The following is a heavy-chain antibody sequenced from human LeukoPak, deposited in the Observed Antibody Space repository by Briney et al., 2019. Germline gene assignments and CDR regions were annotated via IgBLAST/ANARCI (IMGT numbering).Heavy chain of an antibody. CDR3: ARAVAGYCSSTSCSRHNYGMDV. CDR2: INPNSGGT. J-gene: IGHJ6*02. Sequence: ASVKVSCKASGYTFTGYYMHWMRQAPGQGLEWMGWINPNSGGTNYAQKFLGRVTMTRDTSISTAYTELSRLRSDDTAVYYCARAVAGYCSSTSCSRHNYGMDVWGQGTTVTVSS. D-gene: IGHD2-2*03. CDR1: GYTFTGYY. V-gene: IGHV1-2*02.